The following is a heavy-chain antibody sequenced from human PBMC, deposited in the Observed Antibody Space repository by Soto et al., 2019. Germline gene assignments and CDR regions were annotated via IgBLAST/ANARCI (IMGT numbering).Heavy chain of an antibody. CDR1: GGSVSGNVY. J-gene: IGHJ4*02. D-gene: IGHD3-9*01. CDR3: GRLEGLATISYYFDY. CDR2: VYYSGST. Sequence: PSETLSLTCTVSGGSVSGNVYWSWIRQPPGKGLEWIGSVYYSGSTNYNLSLKSRVTISVDKSKNQFSLKLMSLSAADTAVYYCGRLEGLATISYYFDYWGQGALVTVSS. V-gene: IGHV4-39*01.